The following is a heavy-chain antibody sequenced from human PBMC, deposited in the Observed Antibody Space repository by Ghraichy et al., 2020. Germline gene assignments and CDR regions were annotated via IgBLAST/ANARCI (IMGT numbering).Heavy chain of an antibody. CDR1: GFTFSSYA. D-gene: IGHD6-19*01. Sequence: GGSLRLSCAASGFTFSSYAMSWVRQAPGKGLEWVSAISGSGGSTYYADSVKGRFTISRDNSKNTLYLQMNSLRAEDTAVYYCAKPSLTEDRIAVATAYGPWGQGTLVTVSS. CDR2: ISGSGGST. V-gene: IGHV3-23*01. J-gene: IGHJ5*02. CDR3: AKPSLTEDRIAVATAYGP.